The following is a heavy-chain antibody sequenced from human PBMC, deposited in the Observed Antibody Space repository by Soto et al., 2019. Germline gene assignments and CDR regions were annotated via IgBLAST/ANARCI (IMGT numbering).Heavy chain of an antibody. D-gene: IGHD3-10*02. CDR2: ISSSDSI. Sequence: PGGSLRLSCAASGFTFSDYYMSWIRQAPGKGLEWVSYISSSDSIYYADSVKGRFTISRDNAKNSVYLQMNSLRAEDTAVYYCASPPTQTTFGLGAFDIWGQGTMVTVSS. CDR1: GFTFSDYY. J-gene: IGHJ3*02. CDR3: ASPPTQTTFGLGAFDI. V-gene: IGHV3-11*01.